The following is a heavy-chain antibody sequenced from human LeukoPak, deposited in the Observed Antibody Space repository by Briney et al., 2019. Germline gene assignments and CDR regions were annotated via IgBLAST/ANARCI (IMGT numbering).Heavy chain of an antibody. CDR3: ASDRGGSHTPGY. J-gene: IGHJ4*02. D-gene: IGHD2-15*01. V-gene: IGHV3-21*01. Sequence: PGGSLRLSCAASGFTFSTYTIHWVRQAPGKGLEWVSSISGTSSCIYYADSVKGRFTISRDDAKNTLYLQMNSLRAEDTAVYYCASDRGGSHTPGYWGQGTLVTVSS. CDR2: ISGTSSCI. CDR1: GFTFSTYT.